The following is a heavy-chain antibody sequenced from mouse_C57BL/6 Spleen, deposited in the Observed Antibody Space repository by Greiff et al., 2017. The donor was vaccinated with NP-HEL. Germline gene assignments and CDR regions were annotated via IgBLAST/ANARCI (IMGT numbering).Heavy chain of an antibody. J-gene: IGHJ4*01. Sequence: EVMLVESGGGLVKPGGSLKLSCAASGFTFSSYAMSWVRQTPEKRLEWVATISDGGSYTYYPDNVKGRFTISRDNAKNNLYLQMSHLKSEDTAMYYCARDGGGDYYAMDYWGQGTSVTVSS. CDR1: GFTFSSYA. V-gene: IGHV5-4*01. CDR3: ARDGGGDYYAMDY. CDR2: ISDGGSYT.